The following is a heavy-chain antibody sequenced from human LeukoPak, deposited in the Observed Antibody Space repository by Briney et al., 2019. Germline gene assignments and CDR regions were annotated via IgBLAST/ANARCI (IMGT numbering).Heavy chain of an antibody. V-gene: IGHV3-7*04. CDR2: IKQDGSEK. CDR1: GFTFSSYW. J-gene: IGHJ4*02. CDR3: ARDPHAVTSYFDC. D-gene: IGHD4-17*01. Sequence: GGSLRLSCAASGFTFSSYWMGWVRQAPGKGLERVANIKQDGSEKDYVDSVKGRFTISRDNSKNSLFLQMNSLRVEDTAVYYCARDPHAVTSYFDCWGQGTLVTVSS.